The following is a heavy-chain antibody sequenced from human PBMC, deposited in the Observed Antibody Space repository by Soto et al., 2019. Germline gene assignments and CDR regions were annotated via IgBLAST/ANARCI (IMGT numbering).Heavy chain of an antibody. Sequence: GGSLRLSCAASGFTFSSYAMHWVRQAPGKGLEWVAVISYDGSNKYYADSVKGRFTISRDNSKNTLYLQMNSLRAEDKAVYYCARDFTEYYYDSSGYYFDYWGQGTLVTVSS. CDR1: GFTFSSYA. CDR3: ARDFTEYYYDSSGYYFDY. J-gene: IGHJ4*02. CDR2: ISYDGSNK. D-gene: IGHD3-22*01. V-gene: IGHV3-30-3*01.